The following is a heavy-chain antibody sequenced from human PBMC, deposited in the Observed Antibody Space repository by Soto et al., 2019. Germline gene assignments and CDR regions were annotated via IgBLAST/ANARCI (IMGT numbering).Heavy chain of an antibody. Sequence: ASVKVSCKASGYTFPSYVMHWVRQAPGQRLEWMGWINAGNGNTKYSQKFEGRVTITRDTSASTAYMDLSSLRSEDTAVYYCARDSSMARGVVPTYYYGMDVWGQGTTVTVSS. J-gene: IGHJ6*02. V-gene: IGHV1-3*01. D-gene: IGHD3-10*01. CDR3: ARDSSMARGVVPTYYYGMDV. CDR2: INAGNGNT. CDR1: GYTFPSYV.